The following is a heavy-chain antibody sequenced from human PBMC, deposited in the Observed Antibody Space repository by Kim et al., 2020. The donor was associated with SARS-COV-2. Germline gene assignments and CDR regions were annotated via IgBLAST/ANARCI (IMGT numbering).Heavy chain of an antibody. V-gene: IGHV1-69*02. CDR1: GGTFSSYS. J-gene: IGHJ4*02. D-gene: IGHD3-22*01. CDR2: IIPILGIT. Sequence: SVKVSCKASGGTFSSYSISWVRQAPGQGLEWMGRIIPILGITNYAQKFEGRVTITADKSTSTAYMELSSLRSEDTAVYYCAPNDYYHNSGSNVTATHWGQGTLVTVSS. CDR3: APNDYYHNSGSNVTATH.